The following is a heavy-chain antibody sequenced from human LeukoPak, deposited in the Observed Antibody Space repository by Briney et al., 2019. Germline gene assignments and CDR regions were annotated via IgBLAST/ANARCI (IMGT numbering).Heavy chain of an antibody. CDR3: ARDPQSAAGTGSGYMDV. D-gene: IGHD6-13*01. CDR1: GYTFTSYY. Sequence: GASVKVSCKASGYTFTSYYMHWVRQAPGQGLEWMGIINPSGGSTSYAQKFQGRVTMTRDMSTSTVYMELSSLGSEDTAVYYCARDPQSAAGTGSGYMDVWGKGTTVTVSS. CDR2: INPSGGST. V-gene: IGHV1-46*01. J-gene: IGHJ6*03.